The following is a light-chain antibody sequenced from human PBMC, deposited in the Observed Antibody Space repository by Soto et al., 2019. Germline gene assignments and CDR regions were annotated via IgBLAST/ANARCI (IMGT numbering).Light chain of an antibody. V-gene: IGKV3D-15*01. CDR3: QQYNHWPPWT. CDR2: EAS. Sequence: EVVMTQSPATLPVSLGGRVTLSCRASQSFGSNLAWYQQKPGQPPRLLIYEASNRDTGVPTRFSGSGSGTEFTLTITSLQSEDFAVYYCQQYNHWPPWTFGQGTKVEIK. J-gene: IGKJ1*01. CDR1: QSFGSN.